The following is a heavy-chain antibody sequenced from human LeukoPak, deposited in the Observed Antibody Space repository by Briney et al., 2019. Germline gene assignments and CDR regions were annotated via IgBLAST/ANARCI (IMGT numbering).Heavy chain of an antibody. J-gene: IGHJ4*02. Sequence: SETLSLTCTVSGGSISSSSYYWGWIRQPPGKGLEWIGRIYTSGSTNYNPSLKSRVTISVDTSKNQFSLKLSSVTAADTAVYYCARAFTTQGFFDYWGQGTLVTVSS. D-gene: IGHD1-14*01. V-gene: IGHV4-39*07. CDR3: ARAFTTQGFFDY. CDR1: GGSISSSSYY. CDR2: IYTSGST.